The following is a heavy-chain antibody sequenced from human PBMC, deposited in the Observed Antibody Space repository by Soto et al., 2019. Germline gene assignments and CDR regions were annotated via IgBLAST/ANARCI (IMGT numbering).Heavy chain of an antibody. Sequence: EVQLLESGGGLVQPGGSLRLSCAASGFTFSSYAMSWVRQAPGKGLEWVSAISGSGGSTYYADSVKGRFTIPRDNSXXXXXXXXXXXXXXXXXXXXXXXXXXXXXXXXXXXXDAFDIWGQGTMVTVSS. CDR1: GFTFSSYA. J-gene: IGHJ3*02. CDR3: XXXXXXXXXXXXXXXDAFDI. V-gene: IGHV3-23*01. CDR2: ISGSGGST.